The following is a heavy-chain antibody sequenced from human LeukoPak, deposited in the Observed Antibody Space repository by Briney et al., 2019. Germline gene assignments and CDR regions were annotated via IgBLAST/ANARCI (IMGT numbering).Heavy chain of an antibody. CDR2: IKQDGSEK. CDR3: ARGGGQYDDNWFDS. J-gene: IGHJ5*01. V-gene: IGHV3-7*01. CDR1: GFTFRNYY. Sequence: PGGSLRLSCAASGFTFRNYYMSWVRQAPGKGLXXXXNIKQDGSEKXXXXSXXXXFTIFRDNAKNSLHLQMNSLRAEDTAVYYCARGGGQYDDNWFDSWGQGILVTVSS. D-gene: IGHD2-8*01.